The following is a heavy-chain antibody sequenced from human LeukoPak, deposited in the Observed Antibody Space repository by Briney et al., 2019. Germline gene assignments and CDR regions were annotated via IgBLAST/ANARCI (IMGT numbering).Heavy chain of an antibody. CDR2: MYYSGST. D-gene: IGHD3/OR15-3a*01. CDR3: ARSVGLRQFDY. V-gene: IGHV4-39*01. CDR1: GASISNTSYY. J-gene: IGHJ4*02. Sequence: SETLSLTCSVSGASISNTSYYWGWIRQPPGKGLEWIGSMYYSGSTYYNPSLKSRVTISVDTSKNQFSLKLSSVTAADTAVYYCARSVGLRQFDYWGQGTLVTVSS.